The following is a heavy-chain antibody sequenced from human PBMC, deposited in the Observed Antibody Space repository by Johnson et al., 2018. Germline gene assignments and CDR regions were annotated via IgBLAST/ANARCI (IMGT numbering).Heavy chain of an antibody. Sequence: VQLVQSGGVVVQPAGTLRLRCAASGFTFDDYAMHWVRHATGKGLEWVSLISWDGGSTYYADSVKGRVTISRNNSKNSLYLQMNSLKAEDTALYYCAGGHILDGTGAFDIWGQGTMVTVSS. D-gene: IGHD2-21*01. CDR3: AGGHILDGTGAFDI. V-gene: IGHV3-43D*03. CDR2: ISWDGGST. J-gene: IGHJ3*02. CDR1: GFTFDDYA.